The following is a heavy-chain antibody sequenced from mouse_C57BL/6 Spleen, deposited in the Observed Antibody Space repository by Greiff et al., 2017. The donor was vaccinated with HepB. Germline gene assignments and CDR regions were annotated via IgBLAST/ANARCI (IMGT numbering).Heavy chain of an antibody. CDR1: GYTFTSYG. CDR3: AREADYDYDGRSLDY. D-gene: IGHD2-4*01. V-gene: IGHV1-81*01. Sequence: VQLQQSGAELARPGASVKLSCKASGYTFTSYGISWVKQRTGQGLEWIGEIYPRSGNTYYNKKFKGKSTLTEDKSSSTAYMELRSLTSGDSAVYFCAREADYDYDGRSLDYWGQGTTLTVSS. J-gene: IGHJ2*01. CDR2: IYPRSGNT.